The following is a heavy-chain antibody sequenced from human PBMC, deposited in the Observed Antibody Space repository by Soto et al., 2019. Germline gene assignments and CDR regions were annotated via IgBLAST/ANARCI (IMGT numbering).Heavy chain of an antibody. CDR3: ATLSDDYDILTGYLNYGMDV. V-gene: IGHV3-23*01. Sequence: PGGSLRLSCAASGFTFSSYAMSWVRQAPGKGLEWVSAISGSGGSTYYADSVKGRFTISRDNSKNTLYLQMNSLRAEDTAVYYCATLSDDYDILTGYLNYGMDVWGQGTTVTVS. CDR2: ISGSGGST. D-gene: IGHD3-9*01. J-gene: IGHJ6*02. CDR1: GFTFSSYA.